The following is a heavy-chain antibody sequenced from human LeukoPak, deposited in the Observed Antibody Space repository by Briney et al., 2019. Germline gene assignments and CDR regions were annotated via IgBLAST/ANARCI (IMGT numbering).Heavy chain of an antibody. CDR2: IYYSGST. D-gene: IGHD6-19*01. J-gene: IGHJ4*02. CDR3: ATTTRGWYGVGDY. Sequence: PSETLSLTCTVSGGSISSYYWSWIRQPPGKGLEWIGYIYYSGSTNYNPSLKSRVTISVDTSKNQFSLKLSSVTAADTAVYYCATTTRGWYGVGDYWGQGTLVTVSS. V-gene: IGHV4-59*08. CDR1: GGSISSYY.